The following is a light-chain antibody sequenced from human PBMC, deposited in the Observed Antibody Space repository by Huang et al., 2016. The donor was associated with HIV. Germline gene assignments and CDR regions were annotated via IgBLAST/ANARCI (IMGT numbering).Light chain of an antibody. J-gene: IGKJ1*01. CDR2: KAS. CDR3: QQYNSYSGK. Sequence: DIQMTQSPSALSASVGDRVTITCRASQSIGTWLVWYQQKPGKPPKVVISKASTLKGGVPSRFGGGGSGTEFTLTISSLQPDDFATYFCQQYNSYSGKFGQGTKVE. CDR1: QSIGTW. V-gene: IGKV1-5*03.